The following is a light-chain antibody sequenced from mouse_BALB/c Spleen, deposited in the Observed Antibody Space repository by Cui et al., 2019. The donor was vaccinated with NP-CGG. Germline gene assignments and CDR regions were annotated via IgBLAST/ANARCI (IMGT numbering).Light chain of an antibody. CDR1: TGAGTTSNY. CDR2: STN. J-gene: IGLJ1*01. V-gene: IGLV1*01. CDR3: ALWYSNHWV. Sequence: QPVLTHACVPTTSPGETVTLTCRSSTGAGTTSNYADWVQEKPDHLFTSLIGSTNNRAPGVPARFSGSLIGDKAALTITGAQTEDEAIYFCALWYSNHWVFGGGTKLTVL.